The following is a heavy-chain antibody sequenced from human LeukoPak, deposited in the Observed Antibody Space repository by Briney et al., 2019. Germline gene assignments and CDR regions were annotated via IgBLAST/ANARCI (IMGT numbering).Heavy chain of an antibody. J-gene: IGHJ4*02. CDR1: GFTFSRHW. CDR2: IKHDGSEK. CDR3: ATPLDYFDMSDSHQGGD. V-gene: IGHV3-7*03. D-gene: IGHD3-22*01. Sequence: GGSLRLSCAASGFTFSRHWMTWVRQAPGKGLEWVANIKHDGSEKNYVDSVKGRFTISRDNAKDSLYLQMNSLRAEDTAVYYCATPLDYFDMSDSHQGGDWGQGTLVTVSS.